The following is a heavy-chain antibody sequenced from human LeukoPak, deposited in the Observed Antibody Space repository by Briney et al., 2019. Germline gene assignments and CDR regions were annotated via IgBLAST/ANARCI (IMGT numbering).Heavy chain of an antibody. CDR1: GDSISTGSYY. CDR2: IFYTGSS. V-gene: IGHV4-39*01. Sequence: SETLSLTCTVSGDSISTGSYYCGWIRQPPGKGLEWMGNIFYTGSSYYNPSFKGRVTISVYTSKNQFSLKLSSVTAADTALYYCARLTFGGHFDYWGQGTLVPVSS. D-gene: IGHD2/OR15-2a*01. J-gene: IGHJ4*02. CDR3: ARLTFGGHFDY.